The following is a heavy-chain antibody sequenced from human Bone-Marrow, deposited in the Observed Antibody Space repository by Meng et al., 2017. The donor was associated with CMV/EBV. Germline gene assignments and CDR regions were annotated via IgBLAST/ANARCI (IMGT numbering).Heavy chain of an antibody. J-gene: IGHJ5*02. CDR1: GFTFDDYG. Sequence: ESPKLSCAASGFTFDDYGMSGVRQATGKGLEWVSGVNWIGGSTGYADSVKGRVTISRDNAKNSLYLQMNSLRAEDTALYYCVREPSIYPMDPWGQGTLVTVSS. CDR2: VNWIGGST. CDR3: VREPSIYPMDP. V-gene: IGHV3-20*04. D-gene: IGHD3-3*01.